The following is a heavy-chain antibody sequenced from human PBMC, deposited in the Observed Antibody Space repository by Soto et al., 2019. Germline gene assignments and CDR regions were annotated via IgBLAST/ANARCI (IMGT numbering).Heavy chain of an antibody. V-gene: IGHV1-18*01. D-gene: IGHD6-13*01. CDR1: GYTFTSYG. CDR2: ISAYNGNT. J-gene: IGHJ5*02. Sequence: QVQLVQSGAEVKKPGASVKVSCKASGYTFTSYGISWVRQAPGQGLEWMGWISAYNGNTNYAQKLQVRVTMTTDTSTSTAYMELRSLRSDDTAVYYCARVGKRTPSSWVNWFDPWGQGTLVTVSS. CDR3: ARVGKRTPSSWVNWFDP.